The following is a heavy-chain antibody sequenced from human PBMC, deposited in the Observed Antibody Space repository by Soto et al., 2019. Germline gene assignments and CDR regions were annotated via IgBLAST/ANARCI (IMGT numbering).Heavy chain of an antibody. CDR1: GFTFDDYT. D-gene: IGHD4-17*01. CDR3: AKDRGYGGNSDYFDY. Sequence: PGGSLRLSCAASGFTFDDYTMHWVRQAPGKGLEWVSLISWDGGSTYYADSVKGRFTISRDNSKNSLYLQMNSLRTEDTALYYCAKDRGYGGNSDYFDYWGQGTLVTVSS. V-gene: IGHV3-43*01. J-gene: IGHJ4*02. CDR2: ISWDGGST.